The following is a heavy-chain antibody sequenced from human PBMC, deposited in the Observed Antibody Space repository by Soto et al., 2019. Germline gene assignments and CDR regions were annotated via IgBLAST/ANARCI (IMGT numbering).Heavy chain of an antibody. CDR3: ARIGAYDSSGYYTTP. V-gene: IGHV3-48*02. Sequence: EVQLVESGGGLVQPGGSLRLSCAASGFTFSNYSMNWVRQAPGKGLEWVSYIRSSSSTIYYADSVKGRFTISRDNAKNSLYLQMNSLRDEDTAVYYCARIGAYDSSGYYTTPWGQGTLVTVSP. CDR1: GFTFSNYS. CDR2: IRSSSSTI. D-gene: IGHD3-22*01. J-gene: IGHJ4*02.